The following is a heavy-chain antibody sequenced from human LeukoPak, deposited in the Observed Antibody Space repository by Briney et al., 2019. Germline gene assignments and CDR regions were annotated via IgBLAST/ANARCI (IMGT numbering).Heavy chain of an antibody. CDR3: ARDPEISGSYSSLDY. CDR1: GYTFTSYY. V-gene: IGHV1-46*01. D-gene: IGHD1-26*01. Sequence: ASVKVSCKASGYTFTSYYMHWVRQAPGQGLEWMGIINPSGGSTSYAQKFQGRVTMTRDTSISTAYMELSRLRSDDTAVYYCARDPEISGSYSSLDYWGQGTLVTVSS. CDR2: INPSGGST. J-gene: IGHJ4*02.